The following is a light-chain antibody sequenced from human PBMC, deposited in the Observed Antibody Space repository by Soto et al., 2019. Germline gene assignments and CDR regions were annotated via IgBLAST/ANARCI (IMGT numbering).Light chain of an antibody. Sequence: EIVMTQSPATLSVSPGERATLSCRANQSVGSNLAWYRQKPGQAPRLLIYGASTRATGIPARFSGSGSGTEFTLTISSLQSEDFAVYYCQQYNNWPPRITFGQGTRLEIK. J-gene: IGKJ5*01. V-gene: IGKV3-15*01. CDR3: QQYNNWPPRIT. CDR2: GAS. CDR1: QSVGSN.